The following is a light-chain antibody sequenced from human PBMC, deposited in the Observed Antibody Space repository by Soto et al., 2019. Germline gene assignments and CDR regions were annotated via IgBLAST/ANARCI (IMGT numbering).Light chain of an antibody. J-gene: IGKJ1*01. CDR1: LTVSDN. V-gene: IGKV3-15*01. CDR2: GAF. Sequence: IVLTHSPGTLSLSPGERATLSCRASLTVSDNYLAWYQQKAGQAPRLVIYGAFTRATGIPARFSGTGSGTEFTLTISSLQSEDFALYYCQQYNDWPLTFGQGTKVDIK. CDR3: QQYNDWPLT.